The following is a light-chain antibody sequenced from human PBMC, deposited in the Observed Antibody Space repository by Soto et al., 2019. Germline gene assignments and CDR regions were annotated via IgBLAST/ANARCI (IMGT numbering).Light chain of an antibody. CDR1: QSVSSN. V-gene: IGKV3-15*01. CDR3: QQYNIWPPIT. Sequence: EIVMTQSPATLSVSPGERATLSCRASQSVSSNLAWYQQKPGQAPGLLIYGAYTRAAGVPARFSGSGSGTEFTLTITSLQSEDIALYYCQQYNIWPPITFGQGTRLEIK. J-gene: IGKJ5*01. CDR2: GAY.